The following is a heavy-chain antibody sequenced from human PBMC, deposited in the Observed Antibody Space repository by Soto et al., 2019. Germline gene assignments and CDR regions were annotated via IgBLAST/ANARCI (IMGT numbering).Heavy chain of an antibody. V-gene: IGHV4-59*01. D-gene: IGHD5-12*01. J-gene: IGHJ5*02. CDR1: GGSISSYY. Sequence: SETLSLTCTVSGGSISSYYWSWIRQPPGKGLEWIGYIYYSGSTNYNPSLKSRVTISVDTSKNQFSLKLSSVTAADTAVYYCARVGEEMATIPWFDPWGQGTLVTVSS. CDR3: ARVGEEMATIPWFDP. CDR2: IYYSGST.